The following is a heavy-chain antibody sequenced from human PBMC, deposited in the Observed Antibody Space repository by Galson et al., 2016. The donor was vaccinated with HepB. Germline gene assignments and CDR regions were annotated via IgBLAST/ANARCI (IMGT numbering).Heavy chain of an antibody. CDR2: IKPSGGNT. D-gene: IGHD1-14*01. CDR3: ARELDHSFYFDY. V-gene: IGHV1-46*02. CDR1: GYTFNTYN. Sequence: SVKVSCKASGYTFNTYNMHWVRQAPGQGLEWMGIIKPSGGNTIYAQKFQDRITMTRDTSTSTVYMELISLRSEDTAVYHGARELDHSFYFDYWGQGTLLTVSS. J-gene: IGHJ4*02.